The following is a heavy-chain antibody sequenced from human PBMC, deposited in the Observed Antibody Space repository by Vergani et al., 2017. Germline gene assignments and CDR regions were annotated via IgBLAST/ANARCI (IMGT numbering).Heavy chain of an antibody. V-gene: IGHV1-2*02. Sequence: QVKLVQSGAEVKKPGASVKVSCKASGYTFTDYFMHWVRQAPGQGLEWMGWINPNSGGTNYAQKFQGRVTMTRDTSISTAYMELSNLRTYDTAVYYCARVGTSSNRDYFDYWGQGTLVTVSA. CDR2: INPNSGGT. CDR1: GYTFTDYF. D-gene: IGHD2-2*01. CDR3: ARVGTSSNRDYFDY. J-gene: IGHJ4*02.